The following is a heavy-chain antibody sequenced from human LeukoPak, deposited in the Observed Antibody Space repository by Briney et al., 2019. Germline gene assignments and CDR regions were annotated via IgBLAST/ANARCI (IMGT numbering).Heavy chain of an antibody. V-gene: IGHV4-31*03. Sequence: SQTLSLTCTVSGGSISSGGYYWSSIRQHPRNGLEWIGYIYYSGSTYYNPSLKSRVTMSVDTSKNQVSLKLSSVTAADTAVYYCARDYGDYARSYYYGLDVWGQGTTVTVSS. CDR2: IYYSGST. CDR3: ARDYGDYARSYYYGLDV. J-gene: IGHJ6*02. D-gene: IGHD4-17*01. CDR1: GGSISSGGYY.